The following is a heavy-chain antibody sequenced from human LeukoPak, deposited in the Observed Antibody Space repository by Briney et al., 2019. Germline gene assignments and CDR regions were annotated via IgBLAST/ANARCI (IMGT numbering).Heavy chain of an antibody. CDR3: ARVRMGDDFNPFDY. CDR1: GFTFSTYA. V-gene: IGHV3-23*01. D-gene: IGHD3-16*01. Sequence: GGSLRLSCAASGFTFSTYAMSWVRQTPERGLEWVSAISDTGGNTFYADSVKGRFTISRDNSKNTLYLQMNSLRAEDTAVYYCARVRMGDDFNPFDYWGQGTLVTVSS. CDR2: ISDTGGNT. J-gene: IGHJ4*02.